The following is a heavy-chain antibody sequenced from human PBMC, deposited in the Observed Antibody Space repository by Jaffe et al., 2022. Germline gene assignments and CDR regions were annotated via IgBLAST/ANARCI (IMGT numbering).Heavy chain of an antibody. J-gene: IGHJ4*02. Sequence: EVQLVESGGGLVQPGRSLRLSCTASGFTFGDYAMSWVRQAPGKGLEWVGFIRSKAYGGTTEYAASVKGRFTISRDDSKSIAYLQMNSLKTEDTAVYYCTRDSGGSYFLDYWGQGTLVTVSS. CDR2: IRSKAYGGTT. D-gene: IGHD1-26*01. V-gene: IGHV3-49*04. CDR3: TRDSGGSYFLDY. CDR1: GFTFGDYA.